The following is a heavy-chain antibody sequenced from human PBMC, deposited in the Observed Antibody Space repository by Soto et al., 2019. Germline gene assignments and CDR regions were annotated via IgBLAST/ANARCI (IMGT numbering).Heavy chain of an antibody. CDR3: ARDIVVVPVPEDYYYYGMDV. D-gene: IGHD2-2*01. V-gene: IGHV4-61*01. Sequence: SETLSLTCTVSCGSVSSGSYYWSWIRQPPGKGLEWIGYIYYSGSTNYNPSLKSRVTISVDTSKNQFSLKLSSVTAADTAVYYCARDIVVVPVPEDYYYYGMDVWGQGTTVTVSS. CDR1: CGSVSSGSYY. CDR2: IYYSGST. J-gene: IGHJ6*02.